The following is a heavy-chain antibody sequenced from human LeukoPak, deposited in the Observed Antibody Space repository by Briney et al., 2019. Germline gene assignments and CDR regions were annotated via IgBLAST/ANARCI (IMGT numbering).Heavy chain of an antibody. D-gene: IGHD2-15*01. CDR2: INHSGST. CDR1: GGSFSGYY. CDR3: ARGQYCSGGSRYLYYFDY. J-gene: IGHJ4*02. V-gene: IGHV4-34*01. Sequence: PSETLSLTCAVYGGSFSGYYWSWIRQPPGKGLEWIGEINHSGSTNYNPSLKSRVTISVDTSKNQFSLKLSSVTAADTAVYYCARGQYCSGGSRYLYYFDYWGQGTLVTVSS.